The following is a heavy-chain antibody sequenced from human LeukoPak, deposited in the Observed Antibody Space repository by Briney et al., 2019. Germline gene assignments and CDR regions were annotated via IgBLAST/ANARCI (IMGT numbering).Heavy chain of an antibody. J-gene: IGHJ4*02. CDR2: IYNSGRT. D-gene: IGHD2/OR15-2a*01. CDR1: GRSISSFY. CDR3: ARARDFRDYFDY. Sequence: PSETLSLTCSVSGRSISSFYWSWIRQTPGKGLEWIGYIYNSGRTNYNPSLKGRVTISVDTSKNQFSLKLSSVTAADTAVYYCARARDFRDYFDYWGQGTLVTVSS. V-gene: IGHV4-59*01.